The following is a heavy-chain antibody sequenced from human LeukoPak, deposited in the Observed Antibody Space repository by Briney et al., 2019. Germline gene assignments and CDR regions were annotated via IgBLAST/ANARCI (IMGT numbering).Heavy chain of an antibody. Sequence: ASVKVSCRASGYTFTSYYMHWVRQAPGQGLEWMGIINPCGGSTSYAQKFQGRVTMTRDTSTSTVYMELSSLRSEDTAAYYCARGGGGTDYDFWSGYYTLDYWGQGTLVTVSS. CDR1: GYTFTSYY. CDR3: ARGGGGTDYDFWSGYYTLDY. J-gene: IGHJ4*02. CDR2: INPCGGST. D-gene: IGHD3-3*01. V-gene: IGHV1-46*01.